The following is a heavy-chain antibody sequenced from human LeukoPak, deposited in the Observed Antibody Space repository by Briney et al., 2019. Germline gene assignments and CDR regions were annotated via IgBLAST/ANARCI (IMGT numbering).Heavy chain of an antibody. CDR3: ARVDGDGYNYFDY. CDR2: INWNGGST. CDR1: GFTFDDYG. V-gene: IGHV3-20*04. J-gene: IGHJ4*02. Sequence: RPGGSLRLSCAASGFTFDDYGMSWVRQAPGKGLGWVSGINWNGGSTGYADSVKGRLTISRDNAKNSLYLQMNSLRAEDTALYYCARVDGDGYNYFDYWGQGTLVTVSS. D-gene: IGHD5-24*01.